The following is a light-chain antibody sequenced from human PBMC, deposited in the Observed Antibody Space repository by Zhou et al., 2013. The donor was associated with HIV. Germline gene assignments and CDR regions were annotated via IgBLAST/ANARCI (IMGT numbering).Light chain of an antibody. CDR3: HHDGDSPAVT. CDR1: QSVISSY. V-gene: IGKV3-20*01. Sequence: EIVLTQSPGTLSLSPGERATLSCRASQSVISSYLAWYQQKPGQAPRLLIYGASSRATGIPDRFSGSGSGTDFTLTISRLEPEDFAVYHCHHDGDSPAVTFGGGPRWRSN. CDR2: GAS. J-gene: IGKJ4*01.